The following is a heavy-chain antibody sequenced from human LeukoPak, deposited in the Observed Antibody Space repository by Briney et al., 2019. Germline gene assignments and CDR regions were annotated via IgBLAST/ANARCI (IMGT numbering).Heavy chain of an antibody. CDR2: INSGSGTT. V-gene: IGHV3-23*01. CDR1: GFIFSSAV. CDR3: AKGSAGAGSYRPFDY. D-gene: IGHD3-10*01. J-gene: IGHJ4*02. Sequence: PGGSLRLSCAASGFIFSSAVRSWVRQAPGKELEWVSAINSGSGTTYAGSVKGRFTISRDNSRNTLYLQMNTLRAEDTAVYYCAKGSAGAGSYRPFDYWGQGTLVTVSS.